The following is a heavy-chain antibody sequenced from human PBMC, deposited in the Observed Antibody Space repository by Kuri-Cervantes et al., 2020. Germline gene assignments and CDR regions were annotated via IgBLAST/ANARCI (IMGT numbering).Heavy chain of an antibody. CDR2: IYYSGST. Sequence: SETLSLTCTVSGGSISGNSHYWGWIRQPPGKGLEWIGSIYYSGSTYYNPSLKSRVTISVDTSKNQFSLKLSSVTAADTAVYYCAMHRYYSDSSGYYNFDHWGQGTLVTVSS. V-gene: IGHV4-39*01. CDR3: AMHRYYSDSSGYYNFDH. D-gene: IGHD3-22*01. CDR1: GGSISGNSHY. J-gene: IGHJ4*02.